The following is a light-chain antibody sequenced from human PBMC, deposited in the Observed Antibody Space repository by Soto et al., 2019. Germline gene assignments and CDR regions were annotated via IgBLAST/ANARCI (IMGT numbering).Light chain of an antibody. Sequence: QYVLTQPASVSGSTGQSITISCTGTSSDVGGYNYVSWYQQHPGKAPKLMIYDVSNRPSGVSYRFSGSKSGNTASLTISGLQAEDEADYYCSSYTSSSLHVFGTGTKVTVL. V-gene: IGLV2-14*03. CDR2: DVS. J-gene: IGLJ1*01. CDR3: SSYTSSSLHV. CDR1: SSDVGGYNY.